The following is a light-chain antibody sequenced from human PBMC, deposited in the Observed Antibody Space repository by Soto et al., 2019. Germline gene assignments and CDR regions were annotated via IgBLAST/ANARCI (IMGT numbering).Light chain of an antibody. CDR3: SSYTTSSSVI. CDR2: DVN. Sequence: QSVLTQPASVSGSPGQSIAISCTGTSNDIGGHDYVSWYQQHPGIAPKVMIYDVNHRPSGVSDRFSGSKSGYTASLTISGLQAEDEADYYCSSYTTSSSVIFGGGTQLTVL. J-gene: IGLJ2*01. CDR1: SNDIGGHDY. V-gene: IGLV2-14*03.